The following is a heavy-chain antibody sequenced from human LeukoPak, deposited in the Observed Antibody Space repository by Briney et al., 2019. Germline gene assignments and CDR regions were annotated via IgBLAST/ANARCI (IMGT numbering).Heavy chain of an antibody. CDR1: RFTFSSYA. CDR3: AKAVVGYCSHTNCFAFDS. V-gene: IGHV3-23*01. J-gene: IGHJ4*02. CDR2: IGGTGDKT. Sequence: PGGSLRLSCAASRFTFSSYAMSWVRQAPGRGLEWVSTIGGTGDKTYYADSVQGRFTISRDNSMDTLYLQMNSLKAEDTAVYYCAKAVVGYCSHTNCFAFDSWGQGSLVTVSS. D-gene: IGHD2-2*01.